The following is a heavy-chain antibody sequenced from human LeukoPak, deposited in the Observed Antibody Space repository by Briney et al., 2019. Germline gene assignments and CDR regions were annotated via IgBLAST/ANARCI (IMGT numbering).Heavy chain of an antibody. Sequence: SGGSLRLSCAASGFTFSSYRMTWVRQAPGKGLEWVSSISSSSSYIYYADSVKGRFTISRDNAKNSLYLQMNSLRAEDTAVYYCARAVTAAAMGVDYWGQGTLVTVSS. D-gene: IGHD6-13*01. J-gene: IGHJ4*02. CDR2: ISSSSSYI. CDR3: ARAVTAAAMGVDY. CDR1: GFTFSSYR. V-gene: IGHV3-21*01.